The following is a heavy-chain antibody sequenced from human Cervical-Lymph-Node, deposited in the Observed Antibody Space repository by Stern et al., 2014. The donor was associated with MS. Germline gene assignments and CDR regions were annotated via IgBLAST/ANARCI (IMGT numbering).Heavy chain of an antibody. CDR2: ISHDGSSQ. V-gene: IGHV3-30-3*01. CDR3: VRGPLDSGKYLLGFDY. Sequence: VHLVEAGGGMVQPGKSLRLSCEASGFTFSDYNMHWVRQAPGKGLRWVGVISHDGSSQYYSDPVKGRFIISRDNSKNTLYLQMNSLRGDDTALYYCVRGPLDSGKYLLGFDYWGQGTLVTVSS. CDR1: GFTFSDYN. J-gene: IGHJ4*02. D-gene: IGHD1-26*01.